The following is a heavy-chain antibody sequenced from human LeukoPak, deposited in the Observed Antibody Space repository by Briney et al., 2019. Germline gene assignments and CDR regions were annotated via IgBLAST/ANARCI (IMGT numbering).Heavy chain of an antibody. Sequence: GGSLRLSCAASGFTFSSYGMHWVRQAPGKGLEWVAFIRYDGGNKYYADSVEGRFTISRDNSKNTLYLQMNSLRAEDTAVYYCARSSERWLQSIFDYWGQGTLVTVSS. V-gene: IGHV3-30*02. J-gene: IGHJ4*02. CDR1: GFTFSSYG. CDR2: IRYDGGNK. CDR3: ARSSERWLQSIFDY. D-gene: IGHD5-24*01.